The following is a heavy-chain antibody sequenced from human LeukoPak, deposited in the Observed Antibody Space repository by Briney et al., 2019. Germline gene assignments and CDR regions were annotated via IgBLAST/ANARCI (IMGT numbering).Heavy chain of an antibody. J-gene: IGHJ6*04. Sequence: GGSLRLSCAASGFTFSSYAMHWVRQAPGKGLEWVAVISYDGSNKYYADSVKGRFTISRDNSKNTLYLQMNSLRAEGTAVYYCARDRDGCSSTSCSFYYYYGMDVWGKGTTVTVSS. D-gene: IGHD2-2*01. CDR2: ISYDGSNK. CDR3: ARDRDGCSSTSCSFYYYYGMDV. V-gene: IGHV3-30*04. CDR1: GFTFSSYA.